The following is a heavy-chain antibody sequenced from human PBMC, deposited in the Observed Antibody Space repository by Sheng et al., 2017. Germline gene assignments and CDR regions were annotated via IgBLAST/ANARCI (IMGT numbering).Heavy chain of an antibody. CDR1: GFTFSTYT. D-gene: IGHD7-27*01. V-gene: IGHV3-21*01. J-gene: IGHJ4*02. Sequence: EVQLVESGGGLVKPGESLRLSCTASGFTFSTYTMNWVRQAPGKGLEWLSSISGSGTYIYYADSVKGRFTISRDNAKNSLFLQVNSLRAEDTAVYYCAKXDDWGGGTTWGQGT. CDR2: ISGSGTYI. CDR3: AKXDDWGGGTT.